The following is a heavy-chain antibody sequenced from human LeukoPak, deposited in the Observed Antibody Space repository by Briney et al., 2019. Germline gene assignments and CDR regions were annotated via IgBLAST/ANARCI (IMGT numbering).Heavy chain of an antibody. Sequence: GGSLRLSCAASGFTFSSYAMSWVRQAPGKGLEWVSYISDTSAMYYADSVRGRLTISRDNAKNSLFLQMNSLRVEDTGVYYCARDGGYSGYDADCWGQGTLVTVSS. CDR1: GFTFSSYA. CDR2: ISDTSAM. J-gene: IGHJ4*02. D-gene: IGHD5-12*01. V-gene: IGHV3-48*01. CDR3: ARDGGYSGYDADC.